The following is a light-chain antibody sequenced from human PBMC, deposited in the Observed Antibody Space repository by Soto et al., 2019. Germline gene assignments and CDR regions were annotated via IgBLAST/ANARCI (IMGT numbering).Light chain of an antibody. CDR2: GAS. J-gene: IGKJ4*01. V-gene: IGKV3-20*01. CDR3: QQYGSSPLT. CDR1: QSVASNN. Sequence: EIVLTQSPGTLSLSPGERATLSCRASQSVASNNLAWYQQKPGQAPRLVIHGASSRATGIPDRFSGSGSGTDFTLTIGRLEPEDFAVYYCQQYGSSPLTFGGGTKVEIK.